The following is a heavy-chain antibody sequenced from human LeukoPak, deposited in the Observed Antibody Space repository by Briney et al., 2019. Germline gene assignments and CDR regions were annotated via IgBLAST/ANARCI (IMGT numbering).Heavy chain of an antibody. D-gene: IGHD3-22*01. CDR3: AKGKTYYYDSSGYLSALYGMDV. J-gene: IGHJ6*02. Sequence: ASVKVSCKASGYTFTSYYMHWVRQAPGQGLEWMGWINPNSGGTNYAQKFQGRVTMTRDTSISTAYMELSRLRSDDTAVYYCAKGKTYYYDSSGYLSALYGMDVWGQGTTVTVSS. CDR2: INPNSGGT. CDR1: GYTFTSYY. V-gene: IGHV1-2*02.